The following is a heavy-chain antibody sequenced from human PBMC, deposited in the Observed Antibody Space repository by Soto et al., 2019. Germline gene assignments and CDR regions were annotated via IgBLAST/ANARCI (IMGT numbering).Heavy chain of an antibody. CDR3: ARGGCYDNTWGKLSHYGLDV. Sequence: QVQLVQSAAEVKKPGASVRVSCKASGYTFIRYGIAWVRQAPGQGLEWMGWISPYNDYTIYAQKLQGRVTMTADTSTRTVYMELRGLKSDDTAVYSCARGGCYDNTWGKLSHYGLDVWGQGTSVTVSS. V-gene: IGHV1-18*01. D-gene: IGHD3-16*01. CDR1: GYTFIRYG. J-gene: IGHJ6*02. CDR2: ISPYNDYT.